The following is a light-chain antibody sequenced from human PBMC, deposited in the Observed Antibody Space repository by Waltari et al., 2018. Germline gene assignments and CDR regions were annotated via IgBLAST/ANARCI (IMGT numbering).Light chain of an antibody. Sequence: QSALTQPASVSGSPGQSITISCTGSSSDVGGYNYVSWFQQHPGKAPKLMIYEVSNRPAGVSDRVSGSKSGNTASLTISGLQPEDEADYYCSSYTSSTTVVFGGGTKLTVL. CDR2: EVS. V-gene: IGLV2-14*01. CDR3: SSYTSSTTVV. CDR1: SSDVGGYNY. J-gene: IGLJ2*01.